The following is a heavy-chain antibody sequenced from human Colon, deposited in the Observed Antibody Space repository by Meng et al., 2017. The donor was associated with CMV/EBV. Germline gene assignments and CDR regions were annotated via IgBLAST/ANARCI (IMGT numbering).Heavy chain of an antibody. CDR2: YDPEDGET. Sequence: ASVTVSCKVSGSTLSEVSIHWVRQAPGKGLEWMGGYDPEDGETVYAQKFQGRVTMTEDTSTDTAYMELSSLRFEDTAMYYCAPITLFGVVDGDDWGQGTLVTVSS. J-gene: IGHJ4*02. CDR1: GSTLSEVS. CDR3: APITLFGVVDGDD. D-gene: IGHD3-3*01. V-gene: IGHV1-24*01.